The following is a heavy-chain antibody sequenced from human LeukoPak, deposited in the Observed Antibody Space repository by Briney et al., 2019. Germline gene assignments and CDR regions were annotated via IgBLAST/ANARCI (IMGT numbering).Heavy chain of an antibody. V-gene: IGHV3-23*01. CDR3: AKDQPGGSYYYYGMDV. CDR2: ISGSGGST. D-gene: IGHD2-15*01. CDR1: GFTFSSYA. J-gene: IGHJ6*02. Sequence: GGSLRLSCAASGFTFSSYAMSWVRQAPGKGLEWVSAISGSGGSTYYADSVKGRFTISRDNSKNTLYLQMNSLRAEDTAVYYCAKDQPGGSYYYYGMDVWGQGTTVTVSS.